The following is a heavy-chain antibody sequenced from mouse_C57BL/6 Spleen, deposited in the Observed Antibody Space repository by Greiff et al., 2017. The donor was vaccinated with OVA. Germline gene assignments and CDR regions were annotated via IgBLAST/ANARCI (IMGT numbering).Heavy chain of an antibody. Sequence: EVHLVESGGGLVKPGGSLKLSCAASGFTFSDYGMHWVRQAPEKGLEWVAYISSGSSTIYYADTVKGRFTISRDNAKNTLFLQMTSLRSEDTAMYYCARHDYDAMDYWGQGTSVTVSS. CDR2: ISSGSSTI. J-gene: IGHJ4*01. CDR1: GFTFSDYG. CDR3: ARHDYDAMDY. V-gene: IGHV5-17*01.